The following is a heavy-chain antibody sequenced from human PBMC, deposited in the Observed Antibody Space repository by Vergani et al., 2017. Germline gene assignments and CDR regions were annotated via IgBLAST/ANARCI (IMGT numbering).Heavy chain of an antibody. Sequence: EVQLVESGGGLVKPGGSLRLSCAASGFTFSSYSMNWVRQAPGKGLEWVSSISSSSSYIYYADSVKGRFTISRDNAKNSLYLQMNSLRAEDTAVYYCAIEREEYCSGGSCYGHYFDYWGQGTLVTVSS. CDR2: ISSSSSYI. CDR1: GFTFSSYS. J-gene: IGHJ4*02. D-gene: IGHD2-15*01. CDR3: AIEREEYCSGGSCYGHYFDY. V-gene: IGHV3-21*01.